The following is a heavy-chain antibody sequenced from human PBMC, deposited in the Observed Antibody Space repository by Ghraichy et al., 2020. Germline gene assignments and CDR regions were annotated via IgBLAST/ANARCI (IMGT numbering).Heavy chain of an antibody. Sequence: SETLSLTCAVYGGSFSGYYWSWIRQPPGKGLEWIGEINHSGSTNYNPSLKSRVTISVDTSKNQFSLKLSSVTAADTAVYYCARVHYDSYYYGMDVWGQGTTVTVSS. CDR1: GGSFSGYY. D-gene: IGHD3-3*01. J-gene: IGHJ6*02. V-gene: IGHV4-34*01. CDR2: INHSGST. CDR3: ARVHYDSYYYGMDV.